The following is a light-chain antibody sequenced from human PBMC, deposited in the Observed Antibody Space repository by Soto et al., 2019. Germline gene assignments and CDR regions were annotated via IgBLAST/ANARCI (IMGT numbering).Light chain of an antibody. CDR2: GAS. CDR1: QSVSSSY. J-gene: IGKJ3*01. CDR3: QQYGSSPGVT. V-gene: IGKV3-20*01. Sequence: EIVLTQSPGTLSLSPGERATLSCRASQSVSSSYLAWYQQKPGQAPRLLIYGASSRATGIPDRFSGSGSGTDFTLTIIRLEPEDFAVYYCQQYGSSPGVTFGPGTKVDIK.